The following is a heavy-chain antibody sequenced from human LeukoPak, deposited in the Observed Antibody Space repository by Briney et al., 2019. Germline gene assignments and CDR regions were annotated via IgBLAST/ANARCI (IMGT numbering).Heavy chain of an antibody. CDR2: IYYSGST. J-gene: IGHJ4*02. CDR1: DGSISSYY. D-gene: IGHD5-24*01. Sequence: SETLSLTCTVSDGSISSYYWSWIRQPPGKGLEWIGYIYYSGSTNYNPSLKSRVTISVDTSKNQFSLKLSSVTAADTAVYYCARELLGYTDYWGQGTLVTVSS. V-gene: IGHV4-59*01. CDR3: ARELLGYTDY.